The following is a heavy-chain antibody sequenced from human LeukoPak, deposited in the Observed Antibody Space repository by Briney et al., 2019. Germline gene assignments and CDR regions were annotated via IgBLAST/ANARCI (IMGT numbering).Heavy chain of an antibody. V-gene: IGHV3-30*04. CDR3: ARDLTRKPLWFGELFPLGY. D-gene: IGHD3-10*01. CDR2: ISYDGSNK. CDR1: GFTFSSYA. J-gene: IGHJ4*02. Sequence: GGSLRLSCAASGFTFSSYAMHWVRQAPGKGLEWVAVISYDGSNKYYADSVKGRFTIPRDNSKNTLYLQMNSLRAEDTAVYYCARDLTRKPLWFGELFPLGYWGQGTLVTVSS.